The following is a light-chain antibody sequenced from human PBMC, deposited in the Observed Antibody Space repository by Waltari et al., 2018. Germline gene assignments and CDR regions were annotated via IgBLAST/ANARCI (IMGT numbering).Light chain of an antibody. CDR3: TSYTTGSTLVV. CDR2: YVV. Sequence: QSALTQPASVSGSPGESITITCTGTRSVVGAFTFFSWYQEHPGKSPKLLIYYVVNRPSGFSTRFSCSKSGNTASLTISGLQAEDEADYSCTSYTTGSTLVVFGGGTKLTVL. J-gene: IGLJ3*02. CDR1: RSVVGAFTF. V-gene: IGLV2-14*03.